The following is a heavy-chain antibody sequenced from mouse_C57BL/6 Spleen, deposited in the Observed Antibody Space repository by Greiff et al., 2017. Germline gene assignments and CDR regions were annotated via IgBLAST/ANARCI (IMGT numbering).Heavy chain of an antibody. CDR1: GYAFSSSW. J-gene: IGHJ3*01. Sequence: QVQLKESGPELVKPGASVKISCKASGYAFSSSWMNWVKQRPGKGLEWIGRIYPGDGDTNYNGKFKGKATLTADKSSSTAYMQLSSLTSEDSAVYFCATNWDEGAYWGQGTLVTVSA. D-gene: IGHD4-1*01. V-gene: IGHV1-82*01. CDR3: ATNWDEGAY. CDR2: IYPGDGDT.